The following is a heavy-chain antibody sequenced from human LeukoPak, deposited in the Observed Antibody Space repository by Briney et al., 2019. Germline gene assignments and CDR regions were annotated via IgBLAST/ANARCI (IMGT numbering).Heavy chain of an antibody. J-gene: IGHJ4*02. CDR1: GYTFTGYY. V-gene: IGHV1-2*02. Sequence: GASVKVSCKASGYTFTGYYMHWVRQAPGQGLEWMGWINPNSGGTNYAQKFQGRVTMTRDTSISTAYMELSRLRSDDTAVYYCARGAPTYYYDSSGYYFDYWGQGTLVTVSS. D-gene: IGHD3-22*01. CDR2: INPNSGGT. CDR3: ARGAPTYYYDSSGYYFDY.